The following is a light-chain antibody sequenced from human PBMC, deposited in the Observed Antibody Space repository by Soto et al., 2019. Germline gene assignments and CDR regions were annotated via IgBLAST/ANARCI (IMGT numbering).Light chain of an antibody. CDR3: CSYAGSSTFYV. CDR2: EVS. CDR1: SSDVVIYNL. Sequence: QSALTQPASVSGSPGQSITISCTGTSSDVVIYNLVSWYQQHPGKAPKLMLYEVSQRPSGVSIRFSGSQSGNTASLTISGLQSEDEADYYCCSYAGSSTFYVFGTGTKVTVL. V-gene: IGLV2-23*02. J-gene: IGLJ1*01.